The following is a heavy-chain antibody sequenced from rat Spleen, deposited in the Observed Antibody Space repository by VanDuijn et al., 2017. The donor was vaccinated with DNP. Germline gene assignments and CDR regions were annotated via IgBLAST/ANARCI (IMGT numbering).Heavy chain of an antibody. V-gene: IGHV3-1*01. CDR2: INYSGST. J-gene: IGHJ2*01. CDR3: ARWVRALDY. D-gene: IGHD4-1*01. CDR1: GFSITSNY. Sequence: EVQLQESGPGLVKPSQSLSLTCSVTGFSITSNYWAWIRKLPGNKMEWIGYINYSGSTGYNPSLKSRISITRDTSKNQFFLHLNSVTTEDTATYYCARWVRALDYWGQGVMVTVSS.